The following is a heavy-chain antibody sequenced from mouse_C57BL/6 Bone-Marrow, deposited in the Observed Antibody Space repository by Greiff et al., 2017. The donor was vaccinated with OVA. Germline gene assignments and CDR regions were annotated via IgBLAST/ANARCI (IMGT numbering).Heavy chain of an antibody. D-gene: IGHD4-1*01. CDR1: GYTFTSYG. CDR3: ARDWVWYFDV. V-gene: IGHV1-81*01. J-gene: IGHJ1*03. Sequence: VQLQQSGAELARPGASVKLSCKAPGYTFTSYGISWVKQRPGQGLEWIGEIYPRSGNTYYNEKFKGKATLTADKSSSTAYMELRSLTSEDSAVYFCARDWVWYFDVWGTGTTVTVSS. CDR2: IYPRSGNT.